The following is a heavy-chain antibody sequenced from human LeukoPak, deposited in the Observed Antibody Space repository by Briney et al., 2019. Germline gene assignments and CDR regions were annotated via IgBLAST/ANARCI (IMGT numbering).Heavy chain of an antibody. CDR3: ARGQQQLWVPDY. D-gene: IGHD6-13*01. J-gene: IGHJ4*02. Sequence: VASVKVSCKASGYTFTSYDINWVRQATGQGPEWMGWMNPNSGNTGYAQKFQGRVTMTRNTSISTAYMELSSLRSEDTAVYYCARGQQQLWVPDYWGQGTLVTVSS. CDR2: MNPNSGNT. V-gene: IGHV1-8*01. CDR1: GYTFTSYD.